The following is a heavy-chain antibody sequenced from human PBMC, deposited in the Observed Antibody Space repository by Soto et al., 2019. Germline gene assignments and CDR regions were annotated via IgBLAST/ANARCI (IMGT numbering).Heavy chain of an antibody. V-gene: IGHV3-33*01. D-gene: IGHD6-19*01. CDR2: IWYDGSNK. CDR1: GFTFSSYG. Sequence: QVQLVESGGGVVQPGRSLRLSCAASGFTFSSYGMHWVRQAPGKGLEWVAVIWYDGSNKYYADSVKGRFTISRDNSKNTRYLQMNSLRAEDTAVYYCAREGGSGWYFVYWGQGTLVTVSS. J-gene: IGHJ4*02. CDR3: AREGGSGWYFVY.